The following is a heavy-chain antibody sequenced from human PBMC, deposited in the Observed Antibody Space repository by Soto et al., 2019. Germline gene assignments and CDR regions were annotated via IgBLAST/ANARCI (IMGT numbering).Heavy chain of an antibody. V-gene: IGHV4-39*01. CDR2: VFYSGGT. CDR3: ARHYGRFDP. D-gene: IGHD3-10*01. CDR1: GGSISNSGYY. J-gene: IGHJ5*02. Sequence: SETLSLTCTVSGGSISNSGYYWGWVRQPPGKGLEWIASVFYSGGTYYKPSLKSRVTISIDTSKNQFSLNLNSVTAADTAVYYCARHYGRFDPWGQGTLVTVSS.